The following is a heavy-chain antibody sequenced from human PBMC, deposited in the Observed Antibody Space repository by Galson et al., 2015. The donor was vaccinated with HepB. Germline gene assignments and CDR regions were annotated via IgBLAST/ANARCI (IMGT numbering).Heavy chain of an antibody. Sequence: SVKVSCKASGYTFTGYYMHWVRQAPGQGLEWMGRIIPILGIANYAQKFQGRVTITADKSTSTAYMERSSLRSEDTAVYYCASNPYCSSTSCYDGVAYWGQGTLVTVSS. CDR1: GYTFTGYY. D-gene: IGHD2-2*01. J-gene: IGHJ4*02. CDR2: IIPILGIA. CDR3: ASNPYCSSTSCYDGVAY. V-gene: IGHV1-69*02.